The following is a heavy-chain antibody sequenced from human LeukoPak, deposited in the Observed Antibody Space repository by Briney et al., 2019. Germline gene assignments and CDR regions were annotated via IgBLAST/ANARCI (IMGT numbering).Heavy chain of an antibody. V-gene: IGHV3-9*01. J-gene: IGHJ6*03. CDR1: GFTFDDYV. CDR3: AKEETIFGVADYYMDV. CDR2: ISWNSGTI. D-gene: IGHD3-3*01. Sequence: GGSLRLSCAASGFTFDDYVMHWVRQAPGKGREWVSSISWNSGTIGYADSVKGRFTISRDNARNSLYLQMNSLRAEDTALYYCAKEETIFGVADYYMDVWGKGTTVTVSS.